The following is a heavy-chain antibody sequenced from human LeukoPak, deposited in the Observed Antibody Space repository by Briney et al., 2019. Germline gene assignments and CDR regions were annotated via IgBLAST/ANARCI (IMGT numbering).Heavy chain of an antibody. CDR2: VYTSGST. V-gene: IGHV4-4*07. D-gene: IGHD2/OR15-2a*01. CDR3: ARDRPVSLSYYMDV. CDR1: GGSIRSYY. J-gene: IGHJ6*03. Sequence: SETLSLTCSISGGSIRSYYWSWIRQPAGKGLEWIGRVYTSGSTNYNPSLKSRVTISVDTSKNQFSLKLSSVTAADTAVYYCARDRPVSLSYYMDVWGKGTTVTISS.